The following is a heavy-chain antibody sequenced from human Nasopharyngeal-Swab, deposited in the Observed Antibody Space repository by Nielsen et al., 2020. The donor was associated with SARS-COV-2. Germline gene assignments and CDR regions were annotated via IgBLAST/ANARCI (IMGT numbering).Heavy chain of an antibody. D-gene: IGHD2-15*01. Sequence: WIRQPPGKGLEWVSGINWNGGSTGYADSVKGRFTISRDNAKNSLYLQMNSLRAEDTALYHCARVSRCSGGSCYFSFDIWGQGTTVTVSS. CDR3: ARVSRCSGGSCYFSFDI. CDR2: INWNGGST. J-gene: IGHJ3*02. V-gene: IGHV3-20*01.